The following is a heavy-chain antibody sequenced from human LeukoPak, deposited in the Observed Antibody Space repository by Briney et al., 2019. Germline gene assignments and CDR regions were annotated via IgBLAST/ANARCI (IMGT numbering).Heavy chain of an antibody. Sequence: PGGSLRLSCAASGFTFSSYSMNWVRQAPGKGLEWVSYISGSSSTIYYADSVKGRFTISRDNAKNSLYLQMNSLRAEDTAVYYCARDWEDGGNDPYYFDYWGQGTLVTVSS. CDR2: ISGSSSTI. D-gene: IGHD4-23*01. V-gene: IGHV3-48*01. CDR1: GFTFSSYS. CDR3: ARDWEDGGNDPYYFDY. J-gene: IGHJ4*02.